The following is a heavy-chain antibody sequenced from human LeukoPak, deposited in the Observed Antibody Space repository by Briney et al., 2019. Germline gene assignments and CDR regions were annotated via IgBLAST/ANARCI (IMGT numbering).Heavy chain of an antibody. CDR1: GFTFSSYG. J-gene: IGHJ4*02. D-gene: IGHD3-22*01. CDR2: ISYDGSNK. V-gene: IGHV3-30*19. CDR3: AKDPTHYRVWDDYDSTVLSY. Sequence: PGGSLRLSCAASGFTFSSYGMHWVRQAPGKGLEWVAVISYDGSNKYYADSVKGRFTISKDSSKNTLYLQMNSLRAADTAVYYCAKDPTHYRVWDDYDSTVLSYWGQGTLVTVSS.